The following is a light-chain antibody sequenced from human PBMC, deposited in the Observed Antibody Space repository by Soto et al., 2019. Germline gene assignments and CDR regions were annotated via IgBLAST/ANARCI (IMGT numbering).Light chain of an antibody. V-gene: IGLV2-14*01. CDR2: DVN. J-gene: IGLJ2*01. CDR3: TSYASGSSHVV. CDR1: SSDIGGYDY. Sequence: QSALTQPASVSGSPGQSITLSCTGTSSDIGGYDYVSWYQRHPGKAPKLIIYDVNNRPSGVSNRFSGSKSGNTASLTISGLQGEDEADYYCTSYASGSSHVVFGGGTQLTVL.